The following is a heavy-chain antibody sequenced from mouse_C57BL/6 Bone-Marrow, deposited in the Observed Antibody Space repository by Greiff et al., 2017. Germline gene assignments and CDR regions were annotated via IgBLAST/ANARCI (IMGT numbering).Heavy chain of an antibody. CDR1: GFNIKDDY. Sequence: VQLQQSGAELVRPGASVKLSCTASGFNIKDDYMHWVKQRPEQGLEWIGWIDPENGDTEYASKFQGKATITADTSSNTAYLQLSSLTSEDTSVYYCTTFDYGSRYAYWGQGTLVTVSA. D-gene: IGHD1-1*01. J-gene: IGHJ3*01. V-gene: IGHV14-4*01. CDR3: TTFDYGSRYAY. CDR2: IDPENGDT.